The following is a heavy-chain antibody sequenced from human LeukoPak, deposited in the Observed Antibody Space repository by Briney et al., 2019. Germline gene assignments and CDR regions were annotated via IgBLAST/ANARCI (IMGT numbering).Heavy chain of an antibody. V-gene: IGHV3-30*01. Sequence: GGSLRLSCAASGFTFSSYAMHWVRQAPGKGLEWVAVISYDGSNKYYADSVKGRFTISRDNSKNTLYLQMNSLRAEDTAVYYCARDVFPDHWGQGTLVTVSS. CDR3: ARDVFPDH. J-gene: IGHJ5*02. CDR2: ISYDGSNK. CDR1: GFTFSSYA. D-gene: IGHD5/OR15-5a*01.